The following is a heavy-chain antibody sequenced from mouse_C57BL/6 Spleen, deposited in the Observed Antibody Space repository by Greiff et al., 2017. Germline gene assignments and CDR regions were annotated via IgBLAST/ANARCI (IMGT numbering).Heavy chain of an antibody. CDR2: IDPSDSYT. V-gene: IGHV1-69*01. Sequence: QVQLQQSGAELVMPGASVKLSCKASGYTFTSYWMHWVKQRPGQGLEWIGEIDPSDSYTNYNQKFKGKSTLTVDKSSSTAYMQLSSLTSEDSAVYYCARSYDGSDYWGQGTTLTVSS. D-gene: IGHD2-3*01. CDR3: ARSYDGSDY. J-gene: IGHJ2*01. CDR1: GYTFTSYW.